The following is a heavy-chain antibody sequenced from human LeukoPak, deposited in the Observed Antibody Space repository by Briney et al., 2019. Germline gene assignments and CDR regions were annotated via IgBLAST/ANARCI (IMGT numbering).Heavy chain of an antibody. CDR2: ISPYNGNT. J-gene: IGHJ4*02. CDR3: ARDWRVGGTTRRWLFDY. V-gene: IGHV1-18*01. Sequence: GASVKVSCKASGYTFTSYGLSWVRQAPGQGLEWMGWISPYNGNTNYAQDLQGRVTMTTDTSTSSAYMELRSLRSDDTAVYYCARDWRVGGTTRRWLFDYWGQGTLVTVSS. D-gene: IGHD1-26*01. CDR1: GYTFTSYG.